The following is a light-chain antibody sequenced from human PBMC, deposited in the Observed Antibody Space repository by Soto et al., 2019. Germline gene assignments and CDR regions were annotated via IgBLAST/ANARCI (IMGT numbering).Light chain of an antibody. J-gene: IGKJ5*01. CDR1: QSVNSY. V-gene: IGKV3-11*01. CDR2: DAS. Sequence: EIVLTQSPATLSLSPGERATLSCRASQSVNSYLAWYQQKPGQAPRLLIYDASNRATGIPARFSGSVSGTDFTLTISSLEPKDCAVYYCQQGGTFGQGTRLEIK. CDR3: QQGGT.